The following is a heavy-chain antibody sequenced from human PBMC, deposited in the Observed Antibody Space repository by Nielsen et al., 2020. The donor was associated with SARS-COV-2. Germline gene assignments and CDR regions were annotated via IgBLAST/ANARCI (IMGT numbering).Heavy chain of an antibody. V-gene: IGHV4-34*01. CDR2: INHSGST. CDR3: ARSDYYGSGSYYVRKNWFDP. Sequence: SETLSLTCAVYGGSFSGYYWSWIRQPQGKGLEWIGEINHSGSTNYNQSLKSPVTISVDTSKNQFSLKLSSVTAADTAVYYCARSDYYGSGSYYVRKNWFDPWGQGTLVTVSS. J-gene: IGHJ5*02. D-gene: IGHD3-10*01. CDR1: GGSFSGYY.